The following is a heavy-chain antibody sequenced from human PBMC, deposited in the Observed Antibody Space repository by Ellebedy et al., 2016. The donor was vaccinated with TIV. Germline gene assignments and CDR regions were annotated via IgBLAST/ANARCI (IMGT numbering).Heavy chain of an antibody. D-gene: IGHD6-19*01. V-gene: IGHV3-13*04. CDR3: ARSLSSGWDGGFDY. CDR1: GFTFSSYD. J-gene: IGHJ4*02. CDR2: IGTAGDT. Sequence: GGSLRLSXAASGFTFSSYDMHWVRQATGKGLEWVSAIGTAGDTYYPGSVKGRFTISRENAKNSLYLQMNSLRAGDTAVYYCARSLSSGWDGGFDYWGQGTLVTVSS.